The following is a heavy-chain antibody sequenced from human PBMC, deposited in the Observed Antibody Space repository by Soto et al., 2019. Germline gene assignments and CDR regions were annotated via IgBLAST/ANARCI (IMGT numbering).Heavy chain of an antibody. CDR1: GFSLSASGVG. V-gene: IGHV2-5*02. J-gene: IGHJ4*02. CDR3: AHYSSSTRFDY. D-gene: IGHD6-6*01. CDR2: IFWDDVM. Sequence: QITLKESGPTLVKPTQTLTLTCTFSGFSLSASGVGVGWIRQPPGKALEWLVLIFWDDVMRYSPSLKSRLTITKDTSKIQVVLTMTNMDPVDTATYYCAHYSSSTRFDYWGQGTLVTVSS.